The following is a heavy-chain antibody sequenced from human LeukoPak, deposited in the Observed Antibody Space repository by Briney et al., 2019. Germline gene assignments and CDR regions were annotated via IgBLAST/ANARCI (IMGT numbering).Heavy chain of an antibody. Sequence: SVKVSCKASGGTFSSYAISWVRQAPGQGLEWMGRIIPIFGTANYAQKFQGRVTITTDESTSTAYMELGSLRSEDTAVYYCARDGEAGGYFDYWGQGTLVTVSS. D-gene: IGHD2-8*02. CDR1: GGTFSSYA. V-gene: IGHV1-69*05. CDR3: ARDGEAGGYFDY. CDR2: IIPIFGTA. J-gene: IGHJ4*02.